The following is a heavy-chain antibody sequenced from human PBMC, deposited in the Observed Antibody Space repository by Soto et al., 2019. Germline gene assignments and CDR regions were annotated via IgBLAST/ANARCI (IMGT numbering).Heavy chain of an antibody. CDR3: ATAEVDY. Sequence: HPGGSLRLSCAVAGYTFGNHWMHWVRQAPGKGLEWVSRMNSDGSLINYADSVKGRFTVSRDNAKNTLYLQMNSLRVEDTAVYYCATAEVDYWGPGTLVTVSS. V-gene: IGHV3-74*01. J-gene: IGHJ4*02. CDR1: GYTFGNHW. CDR2: MNSDGSLI.